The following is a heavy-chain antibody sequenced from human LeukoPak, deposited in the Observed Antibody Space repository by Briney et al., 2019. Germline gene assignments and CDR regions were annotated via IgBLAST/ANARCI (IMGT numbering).Heavy chain of an antibody. CDR3: AREYCSSTSCYGSGAFDI. CDR2: INHSGST. J-gene: IGHJ3*02. Sequence: SETLSLTCAVYGGSFSGYYWSWIRQPPGKGLEWIGEINHSGSTNYNPSLKSRVTISVDTSKNQSSLKLSSVTAADTAVYYRAREYCSSTSCYGSGAFDIWGQGTMVTVSS. D-gene: IGHD2-2*01. V-gene: IGHV4-34*01. CDR1: GGSFSGYY.